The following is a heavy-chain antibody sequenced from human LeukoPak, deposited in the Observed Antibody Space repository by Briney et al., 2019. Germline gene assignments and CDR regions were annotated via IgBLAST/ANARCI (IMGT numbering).Heavy chain of an antibody. CDR3: SKSGSAVAGYRDYFDN. CDR2: ISGTAAAT. Sequence: GGSLRLSCSAAAVTFITNSISWVSHPQAKGVEWVSAISGTAAATNLADSVRGPFTITTETSKNTVSLQMTSMRAEGTAIYSSSKSGSAVAGYRDYFDNWGKEPLVTVSS. J-gene: IGHJ4*02. D-gene: IGHD6-19*01. V-gene: IGHV3-23*01. CDR1: AVTFITNS.